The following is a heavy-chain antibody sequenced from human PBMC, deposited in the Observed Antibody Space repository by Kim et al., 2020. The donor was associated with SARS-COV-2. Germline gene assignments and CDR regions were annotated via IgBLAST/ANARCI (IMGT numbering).Heavy chain of an antibody. CDR3: ARGWDWDYYYGMDV. J-gene: IGHJ6*02. D-gene: IGHD1-26*01. V-gene: IGHV1-46*01. Sequence: AQKLQGRVTMTRDTSTSTVYMELSSLRCEDTAVYYCARGWDWDYYYGMDVWGQGTTVTVSS.